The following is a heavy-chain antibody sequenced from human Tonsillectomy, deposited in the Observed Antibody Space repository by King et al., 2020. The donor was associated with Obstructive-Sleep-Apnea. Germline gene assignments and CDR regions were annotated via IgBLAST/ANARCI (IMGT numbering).Heavy chain of an antibody. V-gene: IGHV4-59*01. Sequence: QLQESGPGLVKPSETLSLTCTVSGGSITNYYWSWIRQPPGKALEWIGYIYYSGSSNYNPSLKSRVTISVDTSKNQFSLKLSSVTAADTAVYYCARAETEMATMLFRYWGQGTLVTVSS. CDR3: ARAETEMATMLFRY. D-gene: IGHD5-24*01. J-gene: IGHJ4*02. CDR2: IYYSGSS. CDR1: GGSITNYY.